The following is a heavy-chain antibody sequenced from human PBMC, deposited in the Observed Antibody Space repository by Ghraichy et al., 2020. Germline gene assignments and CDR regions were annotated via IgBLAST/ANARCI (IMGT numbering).Heavy chain of an antibody. V-gene: IGHV4-61*01. D-gene: IGHD2/OR15-2a*01. J-gene: IGHJ6*02. CDR3: ARAVIDYYYGMDV. CDR1: GGSVSSGSYY. CDR2: IYYSGST. Sequence: SETLSLTCTVSGGSVSSGSYYWSWIRQPPGKGLEWIGYIYYSGSTNYNPSLKSRVTISVDTSKNQFSLKLSPVTAAATAVYYCARAVIDYYYGMDVWGQGTTVSVSS.